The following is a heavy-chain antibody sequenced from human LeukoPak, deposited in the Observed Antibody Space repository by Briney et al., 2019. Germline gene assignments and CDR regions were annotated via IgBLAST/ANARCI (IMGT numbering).Heavy chain of an antibody. CDR2: ISHDGSNT. J-gene: IGHJ4*02. D-gene: IGHD1-26*01. Sequence: GRSLRLSCAASGFTFSSYGMHWVRQAPGKGLEWVAVISHDGSNTYYADPVKGRFTISRDNSKNTLYLQMNSLRAEDTAIYYCAKDLGSRRLTSGSNFYWGQGTLVTVSS. CDR1: GFTFSSYG. V-gene: IGHV3-30*18. CDR3: AKDLGSRRLTSGSNFY.